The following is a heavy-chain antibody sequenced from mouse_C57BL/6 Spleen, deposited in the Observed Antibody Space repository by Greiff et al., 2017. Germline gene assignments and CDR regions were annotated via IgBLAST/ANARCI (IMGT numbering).Heavy chain of an antibody. CDR2: IHPENGDT. D-gene: IGHD3-2*02. CDR3: TRRDSSGYGFDY. V-gene: IGHV14-4*01. J-gene: IGHJ3*01. CDR1: GFNFKDYS. Sequence: VQLQQSGAELVRPGASVKLSCTASGFNFKDYSMHWVKQRPEQGLEWIGWIHPENGDTEYPSKFKGKATITEDTSSNTVYLQLSRLTAEDTAVXYCTRRDSSGYGFDYWGQGTLVTVSA.